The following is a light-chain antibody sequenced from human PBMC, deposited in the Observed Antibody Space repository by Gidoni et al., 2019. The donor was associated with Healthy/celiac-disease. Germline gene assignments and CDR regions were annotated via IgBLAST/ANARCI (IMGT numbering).Light chain of an antibody. CDR3: QQRSNWPRT. CDR1: QSVSSY. J-gene: IGKJ1*01. V-gene: IGKV3-11*01. CDR2: DAS. Sequence: EIRLTQSPATLSLSPGESATLSCRASQSVSSYLAWYQQKPGQAHRLLIYDASNRATGIPARFRGSGSGPAFTLTISSLEPEDFAVYYCQQRSNWPRTFXQXTKVEIK.